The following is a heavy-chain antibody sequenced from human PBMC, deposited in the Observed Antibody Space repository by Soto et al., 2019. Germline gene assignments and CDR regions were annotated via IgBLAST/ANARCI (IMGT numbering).Heavy chain of an antibody. CDR3: ASPKIAFYNWFDP. V-gene: IGHV4-39*01. Sequence: ETLSLTCTVSGGSISSSSYYWGWIRQPPGKGLEWIGSIYYSGSTYYNPSLKSRVTISVDTSKNQFSLKLSSVTAADTAVYYCASPKIAFYNWFDPWGQGIQVTVSS. D-gene: IGHD3-3*02. J-gene: IGHJ5*02. CDR1: GGSISSSSYY. CDR2: IYYSGST.